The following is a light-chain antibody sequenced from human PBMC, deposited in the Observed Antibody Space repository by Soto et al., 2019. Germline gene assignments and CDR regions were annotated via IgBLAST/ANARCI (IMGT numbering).Light chain of an antibody. CDR1: HNIERW. Sequence: QMTQSPSTLSASVGDRVTITCRASHNIERWMAWYQQKPGRAPSLLIFDATTLHSGVPSRFSGGGSGTEFTLTISRLEPEDFAVYYCQQYGSSPELTFGGGTKVDIK. CDR2: DAT. J-gene: IGKJ4*01. CDR3: QQYGSSPELT. V-gene: IGKV1-5*01.